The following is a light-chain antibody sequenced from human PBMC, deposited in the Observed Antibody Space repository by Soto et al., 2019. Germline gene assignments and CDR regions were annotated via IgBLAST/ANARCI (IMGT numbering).Light chain of an antibody. Sequence: QSALTQPASVSGSPGQSITISCTGTSSDVGAYDYVSWYQQHPGKAPKLMIYEVSQRPSGVPDRFSGSKSGNTASLTISGLQAEDEGDYYCSSFAGINNLLFGGGTKVTVL. V-gene: IGLV2-8*01. CDR2: EVS. CDR1: SSDVGAYDY. J-gene: IGLJ2*01. CDR3: SSFAGINNLL.